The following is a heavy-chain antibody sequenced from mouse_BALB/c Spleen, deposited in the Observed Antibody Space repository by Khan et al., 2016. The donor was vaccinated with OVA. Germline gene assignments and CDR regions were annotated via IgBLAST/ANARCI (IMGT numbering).Heavy chain of an antibody. CDR2: TNPTNGST. J-gene: IGHJ2*01. D-gene: IGHD1-1*01. Sequence: QVQLKQSGAELVKAGASVKMSCKASGYTFTSYWMHWVKQRLGQGLEWFAETNPTNGSTYYNEKFKSTATLTVDKSSSTAYMLLSGPTFEDSAVYYCARIKKIVATDFDYWGQGTTLTVSS. CDR3: ARIKKIVATDFDY. CDR1: GYTFTSYW. V-gene: IGHV1S81*02.